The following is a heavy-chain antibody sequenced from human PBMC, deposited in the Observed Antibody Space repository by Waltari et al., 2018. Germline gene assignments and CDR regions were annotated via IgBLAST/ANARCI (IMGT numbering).Heavy chain of an antibody. V-gene: IGHV4-34*01. CDR3: AIRSAARRRLGFDY. CDR2: INHSGST. Sequence: QVQLQQWGAGLLKPSETLSLTCAVYGGSFSGSYWSWIRQPPGKGLEWIGEINHSGSTNYNPSLKSRVTISVDTSKNQFSLKLSSVTAADTAVYYCAIRSAARRRLGFDYWGQGTLVTVSS. J-gene: IGHJ4*02. CDR1: GGSFSGSY. D-gene: IGHD6-6*01.